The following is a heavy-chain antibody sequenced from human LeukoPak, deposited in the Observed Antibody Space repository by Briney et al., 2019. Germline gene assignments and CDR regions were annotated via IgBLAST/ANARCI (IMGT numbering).Heavy chain of an antibody. J-gene: IGHJ4*02. Sequence: GGSLRLSCKPSGFTFGDYAMSWVRQAPGKGLEWVGLIRSKAFGATTDYGASVAGRFTVSRDDSKGIAYLQMNSLKTEDTAVYYCTRDCSGSRCYEEMDYWGQGTLVTVSS. CDR2: IRSKAFGATT. CDR1: GFTFGDYA. V-gene: IGHV3-49*04. CDR3: TRDCSGSRCYEEMDY. D-gene: IGHD2-15*01.